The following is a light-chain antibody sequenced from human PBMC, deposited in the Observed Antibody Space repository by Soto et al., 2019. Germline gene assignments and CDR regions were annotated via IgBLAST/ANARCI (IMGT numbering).Light chain of an antibody. CDR1: SSDVGGYNY. Sequence: QSALTQPASGSGSPGQSITISCTGTSSDVGGYNYVSWYQQHPGKAPELMIYDVSNRPSGVSNRFSGSKSGNTASLTISGLQAEDEADYYCSSYTSSSTLEGVFGTGTKVTVL. CDR3: SSYTSSSTLEGV. CDR2: DVS. J-gene: IGLJ1*01. V-gene: IGLV2-14*01.